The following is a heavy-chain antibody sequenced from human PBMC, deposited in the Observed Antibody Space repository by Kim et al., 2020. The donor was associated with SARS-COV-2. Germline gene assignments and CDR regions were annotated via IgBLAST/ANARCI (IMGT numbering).Heavy chain of an antibody. Sequence: GGSLRLSCAASGFSFTTAWMNWVRQAPGKGLEWVGRSRSKTNGGTADYAALVRGRFTISRDDGRSTLYLQMNSLQPEDTAVYYCATDTAARPSGEFFYAYWGQGALVTVSS. CDR2: SRSKTNGGTA. CDR1: GFSFTTAW. D-gene: IGHD3-10*01. J-gene: IGHJ4*02. CDR3: ATDTAARPSGEFFYAY. V-gene: IGHV3-15*01.